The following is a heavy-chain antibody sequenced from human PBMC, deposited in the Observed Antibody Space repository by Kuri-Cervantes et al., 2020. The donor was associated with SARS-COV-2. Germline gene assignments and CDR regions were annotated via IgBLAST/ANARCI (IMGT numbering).Heavy chain of an antibody. J-gene: IGHJ4*02. CDR2: IRSKAYGETT. CDR1: GLTFSVYG. V-gene: IGHV3-49*04. CDR3: SRNFWAGYWPFDY. D-gene: IGHD3/OR15-3a*01. Sequence: GESLKISCAASGLTFSVYGLNWVRQAPGKGLEWVGFIRSKAYGETTEYAASVKGRFSISRDDSESIAYLQMNSLKTEDTAVYYCSRNFWAGYWPFDYWGQGTLVTVSS.